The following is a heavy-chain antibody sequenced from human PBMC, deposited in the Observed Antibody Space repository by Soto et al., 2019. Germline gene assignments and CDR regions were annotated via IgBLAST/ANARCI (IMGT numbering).Heavy chain of an antibody. CDR1: GFTFSSYA. J-gene: IGHJ4*02. Sequence: GGSLRLSCAASGFTFSSYAMHWVRQAPGKGLEWVSVITNSGSNKYYADSVKGRFTISRDNSKNTLYLQMNSLRAEDTAVYYCARDQDNDYGDYAFRYWGQGTLVTVSS. V-gene: IGHV3-30-3*01. D-gene: IGHD4-17*01. CDR3: ARDQDNDYGDYAFRY. CDR2: ITNSGSNK.